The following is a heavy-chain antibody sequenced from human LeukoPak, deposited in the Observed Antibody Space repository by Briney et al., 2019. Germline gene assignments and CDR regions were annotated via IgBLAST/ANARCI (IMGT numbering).Heavy chain of an antibody. CDR3: TTDLTMVRGVIVYFDY. V-gene: IGHV3-15*01. CDR2: IKSKTDGGTT. Sequence: GGSLRLSCAASGFTFSNAWMSWVRQAPGKGLEWVGRIKSKTDGGTTDYAAPVKGGFTISRDDSKNTLYLQMNSLKTEDTAVYYCTTDLTMVRGVIVYFDYWGQGTLVTVSS. J-gene: IGHJ4*02. D-gene: IGHD3-10*01. CDR1: GFTFSNAW.